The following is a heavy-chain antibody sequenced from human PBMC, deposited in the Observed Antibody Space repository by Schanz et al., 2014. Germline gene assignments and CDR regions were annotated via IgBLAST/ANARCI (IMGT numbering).Heavy chain of an antibody. CDR3: ARGRGFYDY. CDR1: GFTFSDAW. V-gene: IGHV3-11*05. D-gene: IGHD3-10*01. Sequence: ARLVESGGGLVEPGGSLRLSCSGSGFTFSDAWMTWVRQAPGKGLEWVSDISDSGDSTHYADSVKGRFTISRDNAKNSLYLQMNSLRAEDTAVHYCARGRGFYDYWGQGTLVTVSS. J-gene: IGHJ4*02. CDR2: ISDSGDST.